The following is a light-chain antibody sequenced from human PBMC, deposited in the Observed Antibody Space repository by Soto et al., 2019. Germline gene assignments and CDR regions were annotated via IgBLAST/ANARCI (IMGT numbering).Light chain of an antibody. CDR3: QQRSNWPKT. CDR1: QSISSSY. V-gene: IGKV3D-20*02. CDR2: GAS. J-gene: IGKJ1*01. Sequence: EIVFTQSPGTLSLSPGERATLSCRSSQSISSSYLAWYQQRPGQAPRLLIYGASNRATGIPARFSGSGSGTDFTLTISSLEPEDFAVYYCQQRSNWPKTFGQGTKVDIK.